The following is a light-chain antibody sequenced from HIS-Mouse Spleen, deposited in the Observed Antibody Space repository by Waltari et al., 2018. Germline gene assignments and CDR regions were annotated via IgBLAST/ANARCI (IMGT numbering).Light chain of an antibody. CDR2: EGS. CDR3: CSYAGSSTWV. Sequence: QSALTQPASVSGSPGQSITISCTGTSSDVGSYNLVSWYQQHPGKAPKLMIYEGSKRPSVVSNLCSGSKSGNTASLTISGLQAEDEADYYCCSYAGSSTWVFGGGTKLTVL. V-gene: IGLV2-23*01. CDR1: SSDVGSYNL. J-gene: IGLJ3*02.